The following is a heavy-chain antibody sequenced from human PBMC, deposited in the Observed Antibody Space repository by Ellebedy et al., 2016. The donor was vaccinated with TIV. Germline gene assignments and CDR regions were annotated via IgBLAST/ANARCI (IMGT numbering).Heavy chain of an antibody. Sequence: GESLKISXAASGFSFSSHWMSWVRQAPGKGLEWVAILKQDGSEKYYADSVEGRFTISRDNNENSLYPQMNSLRPEDTAVYYCARDLAWYQFDFWGQGTLVTVSS. V-gene: IGHV3-7*03. CDR3: ARDLAWYQFDF. D-gene: IGHD2-2*01. J-gene: IGHJ4*02. CDR2: LKQDGSEK. CDR1: GFSFSSHW.